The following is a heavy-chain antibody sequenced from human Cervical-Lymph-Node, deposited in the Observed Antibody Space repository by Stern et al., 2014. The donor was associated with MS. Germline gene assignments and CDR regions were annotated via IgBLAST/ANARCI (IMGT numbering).Heavy chain of an antibody. J-gene: IGHJ4*02. Sequence: QVQLVESGAEVRKPGASVKVSCKASGYTFTNYDIHWVRQATGPGLEWMGWMNPSSGHTAYAQNFQGRVTMTRDTSISTAYMELSSLRSEDTALYYCARSDYGDWDSWGQGTLVTVSS. CDR2: MNPSSGHT. CDR3: ARSDYGDWDS. D-gene: IGHD4-17*01. V-gene: IGHV1-8*01. CDR1: GYTFTNYD.